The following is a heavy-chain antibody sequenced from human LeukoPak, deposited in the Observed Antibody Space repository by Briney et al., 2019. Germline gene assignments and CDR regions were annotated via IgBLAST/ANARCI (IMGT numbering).Heavy chain of an antibody. CDR1: RSGFSSYW. CDR2: IYPSDSET. J-gene: IGHJ6*02. V-gene: IGHV5-51*01. Sequence: GESQKISCQRSRSGFSSYWVSWVRQMPGKGLEWMRSIYPSDSETRYSPSFQGQVTISVDKSISTAYLQWSSLKASDTAMYYCARLGIAARRDRYGMDVWGQGTTVTVSS. CDR3: ARLGIAARRDRYGMDV. D-gene: IGHD6-6*01.